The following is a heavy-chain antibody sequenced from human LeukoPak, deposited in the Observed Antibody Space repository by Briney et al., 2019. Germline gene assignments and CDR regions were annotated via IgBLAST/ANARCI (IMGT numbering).Heavy chain of an antibody. CDR3: VEGRISEDGLDF. D-gene: IGHD6-13*01. CDR2: ISSSGNT. CDR1: GFTFSRSA. V-gene: IGHV3-23*01. J-gene: IGHJ4*02. Sequence: GGSLRLSCAASGFTFSRSAMTWVRQTPGKGLDWVSSISSSGNTYYADSVKGRFTISRDNSKNMLYLQMNSLRAEDTAVYYCVEGRISEDGLDFWGQGTLVTVSS.